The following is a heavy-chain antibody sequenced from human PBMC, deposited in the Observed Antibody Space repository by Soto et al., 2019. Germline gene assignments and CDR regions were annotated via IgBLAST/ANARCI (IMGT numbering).Heavy chain of an antibody. CDR3: ARDAPLSGYYNWFDP. CDR1: GFTFSSYW. D-gene: IGHD3-22*01. CDR2: INSDGSST. Sequence: GGSLRLSCAASGFTFSSYWMHWVRQAPGKGLVWVSRINSDGSSTSYADSVKGRFTISRDNAKNTLYLQMNSLRAEDTAVYYCARDAPLSGYYNWFDPWGQGTLVTVSS. V-gene: IGHV3-74*01. J-gene: IGHJ5*02.